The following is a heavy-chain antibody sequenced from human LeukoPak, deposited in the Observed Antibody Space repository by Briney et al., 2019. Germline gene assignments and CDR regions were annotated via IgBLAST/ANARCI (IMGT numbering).Heavy chain of an antibody. CDR2: IRSKAYGGTT. CDR1: GFTFGDYA. Sequence: PGGSLRLSCTASGFTFGDYAMSWFRQAPGKGLEWVGFIRSKAYGGTTEYAASMKGRFTISRDDSKSIAYLQMNSLKTEDTAVYYCTRDRPTGYCSSTSCYNGGNFDYWGQGTLVTVSS. V-gene: IGHV3-49*03. D-gene: IGHD2-2*02. CDR3: TRDRPTGYCSSTSCYNGGNFDY. J-gene: IGHJ4*02.